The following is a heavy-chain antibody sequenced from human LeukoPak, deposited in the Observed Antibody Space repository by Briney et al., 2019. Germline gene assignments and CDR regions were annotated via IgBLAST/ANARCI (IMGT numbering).Heavy chain of an antibody. J-gene: IGHJ3*02. CDR1: GGSISSGGYS. V-gene: IGHV4-30-2*01. CDR2: IYHSGST. D-gene: IGHD3-22*01. Sequence: SETLSLTCAVSGGSISSGGYSWSWIRQPPGKGLEWIGYIYHSGSTYYNPSLKSRVTISVDRSKNQFSLKLSSVTAADTAVYYCARAGYYDSSGYYYFDAFDIWGQGTMVTVSS. CDR3: ARAGYYDSSGYYYFDAFDI.